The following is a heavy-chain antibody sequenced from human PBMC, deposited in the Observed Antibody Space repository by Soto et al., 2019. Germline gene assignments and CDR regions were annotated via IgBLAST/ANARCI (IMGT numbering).Heavy chain of an antibody. J-gene: IGHJ6*02. V-gene: IGHV4-4*07. CDR3: SRVGCSNSNCQTRGMDV. Sequence: QVQLQESGPGLVRPSETLYLICNVSGGPISNYYWSWVRQPAGKGLEWVGRIYSDGATNYSPSLKSRVFMSLDMSGNQFSVKRNSVTAAVTAVYYCSRVGCSNSNCQTRGMDVWGQGTTVTVS. D-gene: IGHD2-2*01. CDR2: IYSDGAT. CDR1: GGPISNYY.